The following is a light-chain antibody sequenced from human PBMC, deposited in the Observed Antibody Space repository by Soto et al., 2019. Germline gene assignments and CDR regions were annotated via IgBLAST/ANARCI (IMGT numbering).Light chain of an antibody. CDR3: QQYGSSGT. J-gene: IGKJ1*01. Sequence: DIELTQSPGTLSSSPGERATLSCRASQSVSSNLAWYQQKPGQAPRLLIYGASNRATGLPDRFSGSGSGTDFTLTISRLEPEDFAVYYCQQYGSSGTFGQGTKVDI. V-gene: IGKV3-20*01. CDR1: QSVSSN. CDR2: GAS.